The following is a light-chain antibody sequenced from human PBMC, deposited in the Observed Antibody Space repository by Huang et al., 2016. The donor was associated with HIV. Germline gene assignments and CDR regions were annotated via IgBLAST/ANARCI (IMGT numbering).Light chain of an antibody. CDR1: QSISNH. J-gene: IGKJ4*01. V-gene: IGKV3-11*01. CDR2: DAS. CDR3: QQHDSWLT. Sequence: VVLTQSPATLSWYLGERVTLSCRASQSISNHLAWYQQRPGQAPRLLIYDASTRVAGVPARFSSSGSGTDFTLTISSLEPEDFALYYCQQHDSWLTFGGGTKVEV.